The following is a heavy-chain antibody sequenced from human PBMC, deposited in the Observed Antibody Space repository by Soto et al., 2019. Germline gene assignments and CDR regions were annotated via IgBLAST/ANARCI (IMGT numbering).Heavy chain of an antibody. V-gene: IGHV1-18*04. Sequence: QVQLVQSGAEVKKPGASVKVSCKASGYTFTSYGISWVRQAPGQGLEGMGWISAYNGNTNYAQKLQGRVTMTTDTSTSTAYMELKRLRSEATAMYYYAAAPRYYDCSGGSFDYWGQGTLVTVSS. CDR1: GYTFTSYG. CDR2: ISAYNGNT. J-gene: IGHJ4*02. D-gene: IGHD3-22*01. CDR3: AAAPRYYDCSGGSFDY.